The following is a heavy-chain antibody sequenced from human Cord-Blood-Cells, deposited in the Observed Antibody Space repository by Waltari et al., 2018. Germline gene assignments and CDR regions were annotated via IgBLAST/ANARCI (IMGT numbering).Heavy chain of an antibody. CDR3: ARGPYYDFWSGYYESNWFDP. J-gene: IGHJ5*02. V-gene: IGHV1-8*03. Sequence: QVQLVQSGAEVKKPGASVKVSCKASGYTFTSYDINWVRQATGQGLEWMGWMNPNRGNPGYAQKFQGRVTITRNTSISTAYMELSSLRSEDTAVYYCARGPYYDFWSGYYESNWFDPWGQGTLVTVSS. CDR2: MNPNRGNP. CDR1: GYTFTSYD. D-gene: IGHD3-3*01.